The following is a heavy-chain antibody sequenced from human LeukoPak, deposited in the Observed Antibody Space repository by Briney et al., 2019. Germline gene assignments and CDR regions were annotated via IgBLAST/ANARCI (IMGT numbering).Heavy chain of an antibody. CDR1: GFTFSDYY. V-gene: IGHV3-11*04. Sequence: PGGSLRLSCAASGFTFSDYYMSWIRQAPGKGLEWVSYISSSGSTIYYADSVKGRFTISRDNAKNSLYLQMNSLRAEDTAVYYCARDTVSHYWGGNANAFDIWGQGTMVTVSS. D-gene: IGHD4-23*01. CDR2: ISSSGSTI. CDR3: ARDTVSHYWGGNANAFDI. J-gene: IGHJ3*02.